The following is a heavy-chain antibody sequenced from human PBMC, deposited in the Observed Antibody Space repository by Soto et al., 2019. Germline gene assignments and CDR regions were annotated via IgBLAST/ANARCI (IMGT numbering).Heavy chain of an antibody. CDR2: IYYSGST. D-gene: IGHD1-20*01. CDR1: GGSIGSGDYY. V-gene: IGHV4-30-4*01. CDR3: ARANYNWNQLIDY. J-gene: IGHJ4*02. Sequence: SETLSLTCTVSGGSIGSGDYYWSWILHPPGKGLEWIGYIYYSGSTYYNPSLKSRVTISVDTSKNQFSLKLSSVTAADTAVYYCARANYNWNQLIDYWGKGTLVTVPS.